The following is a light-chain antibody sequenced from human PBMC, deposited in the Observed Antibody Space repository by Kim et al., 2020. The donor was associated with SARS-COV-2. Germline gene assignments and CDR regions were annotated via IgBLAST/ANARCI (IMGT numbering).Light chain of an antibody. CDR2: DAS. V-gene: IGKV1-5*01. CDR1: QGISTW. CDR3: QQYHSSSPT. J-gene: IGKJ1*01. Sequence: ASVGDRVTLTCRASQGISTWLAWYQQKPGKAPKLLIYDASSWESGVPSRFSGSGSGTEFTLTISSLQPDDFATYYCQQYHSSSPTFGQGTKVDIK.